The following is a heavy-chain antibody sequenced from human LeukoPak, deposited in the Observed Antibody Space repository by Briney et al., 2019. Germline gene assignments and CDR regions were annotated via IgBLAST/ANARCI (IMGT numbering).Heavy chain of an antibody. CDR2: IYYSGST. CDR1: GGSISSSSYY. CDR3: ARQGHYYYDSSGRFDY. J-gene: IGHJ4*02. D-gene: IGHD3-22*01. V-gene: IGHV4-39*01. Sequence: SETLSLTRTVSGGSISSSSYYWGWIRQPPGKGLEWIGSIYYSGSTYYNPSLKSRVTISVDTSKNQFSLKLSSVTAADTAVYYCARQGHYYYDSSGRFDYWGQGTLVTVSS.